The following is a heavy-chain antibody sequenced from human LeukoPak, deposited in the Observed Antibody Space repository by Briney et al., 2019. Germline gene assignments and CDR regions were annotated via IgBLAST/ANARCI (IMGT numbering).Heavy chain of an antibody. CDR1: GASISNYY. CDR3: ARGSFYYGSGSPRGMDV. CDR2: IYYSGTT. V-gene: IGHV4-59*01. J-gene: IGHJ6*04. D-gene: IGHD3-10*01. Sequence: SETLSLTCTVSGASISNYYWSWIRQPPGKGLEWIGYIYYSGTTNYNPSLKSRVTISVDTSKNQFSLKLNSVTAADTALYYCARGSFYYGSGSPRGMDVWGKGTTVTISS.